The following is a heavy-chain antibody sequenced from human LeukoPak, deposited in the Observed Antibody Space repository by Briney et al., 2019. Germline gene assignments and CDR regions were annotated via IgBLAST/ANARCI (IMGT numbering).Heavy chain of an antibody. Sequence: GGSLRLSCAASGFTFSSYSMNWVRQAPGKGLEWVSYISSSSSTIYYADSVKGRFTISRDNSKNTLYLQMNSLRAEDTAVYYCAKDWNYDYYYYYMDVWGKGTTVTVSS. CDR1: GFTFSSYS. CDR2: ISSSSSTI. V-gene: IGHV3-48*01. J-gene: IGHJ6*03. CDR3: AKDWNYDYYYYYMDV. D-gene: IGHD1-7*01.